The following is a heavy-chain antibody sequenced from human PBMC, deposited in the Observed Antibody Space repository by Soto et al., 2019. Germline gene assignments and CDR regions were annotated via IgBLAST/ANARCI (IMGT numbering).Heavy chain of an antibody. D-gene: IGHD3-3*01. CDR3: AKGTTFGVVIYYFDY. V-gene: IGHV3-23*01. J-gene: IGHJ4*02. CDR1: GFTFSSYA. CDR2: ISGSGGST. Sequence: GGSLRLSCAASGFTFSSYAMSWVRQAPGKGLEWVSAISGSGGSTYYADSVKGRFTISRDNSKTTQYLQMNSLRAEDTAVYYWAKGTTFGVVIYYFDYWGQGTLVTVSS.